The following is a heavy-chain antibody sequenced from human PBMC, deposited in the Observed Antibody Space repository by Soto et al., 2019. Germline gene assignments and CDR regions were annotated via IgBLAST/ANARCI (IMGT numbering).Heavy chain of an antibody. V-gene: IGHV1-24*01. D-gene: IGHD6-6*01. CDR1: GYTLTELS. J-gene: IGHJ4*02. Sequence: GASVKVSCKVSGYTLTELSMHWVRQAPGKGLEWMGGFDPEDGETIYAQKFQGWVTMTRDTSISTAYMELSRLRSDDTAVYYCARGQLALDYWGQGTLVTVSS. CDR3: ARGQLALDY. CDR2: FDPEDGET.